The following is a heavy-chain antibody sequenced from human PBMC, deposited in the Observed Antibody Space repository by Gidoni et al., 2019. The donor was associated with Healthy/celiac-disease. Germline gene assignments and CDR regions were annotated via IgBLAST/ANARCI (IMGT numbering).Heavy chain of an antibody. J-gene: IGHJ3*02. D-gene: IGHD3-3*01. CDR2: IIPIFGTA. V-gene: IGHV1-69*01. CDR3: AREHGLRFLDAFDI. CDR1: GGTFSSYA. Sequence: QVQLVQSGDEVKKPGSAVKVSCKASGGTFSSYAISWVRQAPGQGLEWMGGIIPIFGTANYAQKFQGRVTITADESTSTAYMELSSLRSEDTAVYYCAREHGLRFLDAFDIWGQGTMVTVSS.